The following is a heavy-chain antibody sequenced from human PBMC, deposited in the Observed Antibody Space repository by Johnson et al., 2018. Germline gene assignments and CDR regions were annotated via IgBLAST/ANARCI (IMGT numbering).Heavy chain of an antibody. V-gene: IGHV3-33*01. Sequence: QVQLVQSGGGVVQPGRSLRLSCAASGFTFSSYGMHWVRQAPGKGLEWVAVIWYDGSNKYYADSVKGRFTISRDNSKNPLDLQMNSLRADETAVYYCGRTPIAVAGAGGNVWGQGTTVTVSS. CDR3: GRTPIAVAGAGGNV. CDR1: GFTFSSYG. J-gene: IGHJ6*02. CDR2: IWYDGSNK. D-gene: IGHD6-19*01.